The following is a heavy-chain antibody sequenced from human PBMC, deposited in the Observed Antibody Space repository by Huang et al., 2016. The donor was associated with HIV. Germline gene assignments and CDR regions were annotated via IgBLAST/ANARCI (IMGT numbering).Heavy chain of an antibody. CDR3: ARGGVIAAAYFDS. CDR2: IHYIGTT. D-gene: IGHD6-6*01. V-gene: IGHV4-59*11. CDR1: GGSIRGHY. Sequence: QVHLQESGPGLVKPSETLSLTCTVSGGSIRGHYWSWIRQLPGKGLEWIWSIHYIGTTNYDPSLKSRVTMSVDTSKTQFSLTLSSVTAADTAVYYCARGGVIAAAYFDSWGQGTLVTVSS. J-gene: IGHJ4*02.